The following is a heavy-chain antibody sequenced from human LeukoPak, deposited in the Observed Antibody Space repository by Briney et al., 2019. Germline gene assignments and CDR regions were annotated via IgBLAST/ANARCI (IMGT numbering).Heavy chain of an antibody. J-gene: IGHJ4*02. V-gene: IGHV3-23*01. CDR2: ISISGGTT. CDR3: AKSATVGIKAPFDC. CDR1: GFTFSSYG. Sequence: GSLRLSCATFGFTFSSYGMTWVRQAPGKGLEWVSTISISGGTTYYADSVKGRSSISRDNSKNTLSLQMSSLRAEDTAVYYCAKSATVGIKAPFDCWGQGALVTVSS. D-gene: IGHD1-26*01.